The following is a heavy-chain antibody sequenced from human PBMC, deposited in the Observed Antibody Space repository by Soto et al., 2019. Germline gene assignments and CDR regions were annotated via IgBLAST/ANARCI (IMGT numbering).Heavy chain of an antibody. Sequence: QVQLVQSGAEVKKPGASVKVSCKASGYTFTSYDINWVRQATGQGLEWMGWMNPNSGNTGYAQKFQGRVTMTRNTSRSTAYIVLSSMRSEDTAVYYCARGAVAGNYYYYCGMDVWGRGTTVTVSS. V-gene: IGHV1-8*01. D-gene: IGHD6-19*01. CDR2: MNPNSGNT. J-gene: IGHJ6*02. CDR3: ARGAVAGNYYYYCGMDV. CDR1: GYTFTSYD.